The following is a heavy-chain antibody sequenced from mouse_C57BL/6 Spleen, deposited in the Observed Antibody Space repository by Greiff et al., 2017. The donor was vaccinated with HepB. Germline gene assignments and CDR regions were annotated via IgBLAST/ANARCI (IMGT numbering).Heavy chain of an antibody. CDR1: GYAFSSYW. CDR2: IYPGDGDT. Sequence: VQLQQSGAELVKPGASVKISCKASGYAFSSYWMNWVKQRPGKGLEWIGQIYPGDGDTNYNGKFKGKATLTADKSSSTAYMQLSSLTSEDSAVYFCAREWGGYEAWFAYWGQGTLVTVSA. J-gene: IGHJ3*01. V-gene: IGHV1-80*01. CDR3: AREWGGYEAWFAY. D-gene: IGHD2-2*01.